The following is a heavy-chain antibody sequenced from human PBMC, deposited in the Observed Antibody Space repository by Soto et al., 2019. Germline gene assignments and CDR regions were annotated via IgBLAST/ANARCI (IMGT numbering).Heavy chain of an antibody. CDR2: INRDGSVT. D-gene: IGHD2-15*01. Sequence: EVRLVESGGGLVQPGGSLRLSCVASGFTFIDSWMTWVRQVPGKGLEWVANINRDGSVTNYVDSMGGRFTISRDNARSLVYLHMTSLRTEDTAIYPCVKESRSGGSWWGQGSLVTVSS. J-gene: IGHJ4*02. V-gene: IGHV3-7*01. CDR3: VKESRSGGSW. CDR1: GFTFIDSW.